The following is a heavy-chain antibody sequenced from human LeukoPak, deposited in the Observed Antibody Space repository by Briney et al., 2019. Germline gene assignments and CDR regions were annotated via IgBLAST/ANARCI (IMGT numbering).Heavy chain of an antibody. CDR3: ARPSISSSWSPIDY. V-gene: IGHV1-18*01. D-gene: IGHD6-13*01. Sequence: ASVKVSCKASGYTFTSYGISWVRQAPGQGLEWMGWINNGNTNYAQKLQGRVTMTTDTSTSTAYMELRSLRSDDTAVYYCARPSISSSWSPIDYWGQGTLVTVSS. CDR2: INNGNT. J-gene: IGHJ4*02. CDR1: GYTFTSYG.